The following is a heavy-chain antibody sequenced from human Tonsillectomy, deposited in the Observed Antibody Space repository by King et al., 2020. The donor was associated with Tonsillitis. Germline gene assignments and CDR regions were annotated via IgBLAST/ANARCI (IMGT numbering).Heavy chain of an antibody. CDR2: IRRKAHGGTT. CDR3: ARDDLLYSGSSFDN. J-gene: IGHJ4*02. V-gene: IGHV3-49*03. D-gene: IGHD1-26*01. Sequence: VQLVESGGGLVQPGRSLRLSCTASGFTFGDYAMSWFRQAPGKGLEWVGLIRRKAHGGTTEYAASVKGRFTISRDDSKSIAYLQMSSLKTEDTAMYYCARDDLLYSGSSFDNWGQGTLVTVPS. CDR1: GFTFGDYA.